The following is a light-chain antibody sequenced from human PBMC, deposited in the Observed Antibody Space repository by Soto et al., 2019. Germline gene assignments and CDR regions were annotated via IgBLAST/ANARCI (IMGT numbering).Light chain of an antibody. J-gene: IGLJ1*01. CDR3: SSYTSSSPYV. Sequence: QSVLTQPASVSGSPGQSITISCTGTSSDVGSYNYVSWYQQHPGKAPKLMIYEVSNRPSGVSNRFSGSKSGNTASLTISGLQAEDEADYYCSSYTSSSPYVFGTGTQLTVL. CDR1: SSDVGSYNY. V-gene: IGLV2-14*01. CDR2: EVS.